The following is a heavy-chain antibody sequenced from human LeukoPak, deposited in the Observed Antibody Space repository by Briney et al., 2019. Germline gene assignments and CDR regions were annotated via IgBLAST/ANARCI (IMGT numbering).Heavy chain of an antibody. CDR3: AKSGYNRFDY. D-gene: IGHD5-24*01. V-gene: IGHV3-23*01. Sequence: GALRLSCVSSGFTFNNYAMNWVRQAPGKGLEWVSSISGSGSITYYADSVKGRFTISRDNSKNTLYLQMNSLRAEDTAVYYCAKSGYNRFDYWGQGTLVTVSS. CDR2: ISGSGSIT. J-gene: IGHJ4*02. CDR1: GFTFNNYA.